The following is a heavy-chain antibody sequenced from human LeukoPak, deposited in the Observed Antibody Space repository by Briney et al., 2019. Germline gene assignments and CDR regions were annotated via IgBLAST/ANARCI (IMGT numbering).Heavy chain of an antibody. CDR1: GYRFHSYW. D-gene: IGHD6-19*01. J-gene: IGHJ5*02. Sequence: GESPMIYCKCSGYRFHSYWIVWVRQLPAQGLEPMGVIYPVDSDNRYIPSFQGQVTISADKSISTAYLQWSSLKASDTAMYYCARLGSGWYFRVPFDPGGEGTLVTVFS. CDR2: IYPVDSDN. CDR3: ARLGSGWYFRVPFDP. V-gene: IGHV5-51*01.